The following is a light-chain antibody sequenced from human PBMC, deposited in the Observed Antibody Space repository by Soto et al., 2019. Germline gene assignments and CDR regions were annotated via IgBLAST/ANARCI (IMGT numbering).Light chain of an antibody. Sequence: EIVLTQSPATLSLSPGERATLSCRASQSVSSYLAWYQQKPGQAPRLLIYDASNRATGIPARFSGSGSGTDFTLTIISLEPEDFAVYYCHQRSNWPPGFGQGTRLEIK. CDR3: HQRSNWPPG. CDR1: QSVSSY. V-gene: IGKV3-11*01. J-gene: IGKJ5*01. CDR2: DAS.